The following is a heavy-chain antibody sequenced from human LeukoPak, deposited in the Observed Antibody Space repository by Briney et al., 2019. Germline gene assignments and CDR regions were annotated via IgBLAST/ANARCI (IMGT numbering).Heavy chain of an antibody. J-gene: IGHJ4*02. V-gene: IGHV4-38-2*02. CDR1: GYSISIGYY. Sequence: SETQSLTCAVSGYSISIGYYWGWIRPPPGKGLECIWIIYRSGNTFYNPSLKRRDTISVDTSKNQFSLKLRSVTAADTDVYYCARESGDGSGSGAASDYWGQGTLVTVSS. CDR2: IYRSGNT. CDR3: ARESGDGSGSGAASDY. D-gene: IGHD3-10*01.